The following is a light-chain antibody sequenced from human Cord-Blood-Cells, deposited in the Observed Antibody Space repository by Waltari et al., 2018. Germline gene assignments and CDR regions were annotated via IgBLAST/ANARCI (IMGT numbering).Light chain of an antibody. CDR2: DVS. CDR1: SSYVGGYNY. V-gene: IGLV2-14*01. CDR3: SSYTSSSTYV. J-gene: IGLJ1*01. Sequence: QSALTQPASVSGSHGQSITISCTGTSSYVGGYNYVSWYQQHPGKAPKLMSYDVSNRPSGVSKRFSGSKSGNTASLTISGLQAEDEADYYCSSYTSSSTYVFGTGTKVTVL.